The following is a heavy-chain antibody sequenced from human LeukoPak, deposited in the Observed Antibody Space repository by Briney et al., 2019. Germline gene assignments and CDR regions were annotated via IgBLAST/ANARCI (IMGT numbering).Heavy chain of an antibody. V-gene: IGHV4-59*01. CDR2: IYYSGST. J-gene: IGHJ3*02. CDR3: ARVGDYDEAFDI. Sequence: PSETLSLTCTVSGGSISSYYWSWIRQPPGKGLEWIGYIYYSGSTNYNPSLKSRVTISVDTSKNQFSLKLSSVTAADTAVYYCARVGDYDEAFDIWGQGTMVTVSS. D-gene: IGHD4-17*01. CDR1: GGSISSYY.